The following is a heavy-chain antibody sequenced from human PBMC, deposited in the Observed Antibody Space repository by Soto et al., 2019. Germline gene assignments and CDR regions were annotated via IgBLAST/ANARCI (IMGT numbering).Heavy chain of an antibody. CDR3: AKARLRLGELSSYYFDY. V-gene: IGHV3-9*01. D-gene: IGHD3-16*02. CDR2: ISWNSGSI. CDR1: GFTFDDYA. J-gene: IGHJ4*02. Sequence: GGSLRLSCAASGFTFDDYAMHWVRQAPGKGLEWVSGISWNSGSIGYAESVKGRFTISRDNAKNSLYLQMNSLRAEDTALYYFAKARLRLGELSSYYFDYWGQGPLVTVSS.